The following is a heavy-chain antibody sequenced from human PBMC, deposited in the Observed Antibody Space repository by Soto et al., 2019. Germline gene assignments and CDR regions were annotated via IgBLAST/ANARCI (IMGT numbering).Heavy chain of an antibody. CDR3: ARYDSSGYYWPYYYYGMDV. D-gene: IGHD3-22*01. CDR1: GFTFSTYS. Sequence: EVQLVESGGGLVKPGGSLRLSCAASGFTFSTYSMNWVRQAPGKGLEWVSSISSSSSYIYYADSVKGRFTISRDNAKNSLYLQMNSQRAEDTAVYYCARYDSSGYYWPYYYYGMDVWGQGTTVTVSS. V-gene: IGHV3-21*01. CDR2: ISSSSSYI. J-gene: IGHJ6*02.